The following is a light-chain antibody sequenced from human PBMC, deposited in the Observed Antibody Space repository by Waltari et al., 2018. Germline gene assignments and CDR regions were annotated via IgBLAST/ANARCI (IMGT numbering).Light chain of an antibody. CDR1: QSVSRA. V-gene: IGKV3-20*01. J-gene: IGKJ1*01. CDR2: NAS. CDR3: QHYVRLPAT. Sequence: EIVLTQSPGTLSLSPGERATLSCWASQSVSRALAWYQQKPGQAPRLLISNASSRATGIPDRFSGSGSGTDFSLTISRLEPEDVAVYYCQHYVRLPATFGQGTKVDIK.